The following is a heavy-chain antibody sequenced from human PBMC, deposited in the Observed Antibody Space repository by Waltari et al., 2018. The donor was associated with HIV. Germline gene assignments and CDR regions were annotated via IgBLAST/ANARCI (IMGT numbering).Heavy chain of an antibody. D-gene: IGHD5-12*01. V-gene: IGHV2-5*04. Sequence: ITLKESGPALVKPTETLTLTCTFSGFALRTTGGGVAWVRQPPGRAPEWPALIYGNGFKEYSPSLKKWLTISMDPSRNQVALKVTGMAPMDTGIYDRVFIRYSGSQSGRYGFDSWAQGALVIVSS. CDR3: VFIRYSGSQSGRYGFDS. J-gene: IGHJ5*01. CDR1: GFALRTTGGG. CDR2: IYGNGFK.